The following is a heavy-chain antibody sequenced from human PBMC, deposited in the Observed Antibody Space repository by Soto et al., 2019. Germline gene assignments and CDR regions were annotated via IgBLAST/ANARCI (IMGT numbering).Heavy chain of an antibody. CDR1: GYTFIRYG. J-gene: IGHJ6*02. D-gene: IGHD3-16*01. V-gene: IGHV1-18*01. CDR3: ARGGYYDNTWGKLSHDGLDV. CDR2: ISPYNDYT. Sequence: QVQLVQSAGEVKKPGASVKVSCKASGYTFIRYGITWVRQAPGQGLEWMGWISPYNDYTIYAQKLQGRVTMTTDTTTRTVYLDLRSMKSDDKAVYYCARGGYYDNTWGKLSHDGLDVWGQGTSVTVSS.